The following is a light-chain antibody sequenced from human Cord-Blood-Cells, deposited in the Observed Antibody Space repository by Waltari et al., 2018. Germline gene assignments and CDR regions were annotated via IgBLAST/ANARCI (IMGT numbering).Light chain of an antibody. CDR2: EVS. CDR1: SSHDVGYNY. CDR3: SSYTSSSTPYV. J-gene: IGLJ1*01. Sequence: QFALTQPAPVSASPGQSITIPCTGTSSHDVGYNYVSGYQQPTGKAPKLMIYEVSNRPSGVSNRFSGSKSGNTASLTISGLQAEDEADYYCSSYTSSSTPYVFGTGTKVTVL. V-gene: IGLV2-14*01.